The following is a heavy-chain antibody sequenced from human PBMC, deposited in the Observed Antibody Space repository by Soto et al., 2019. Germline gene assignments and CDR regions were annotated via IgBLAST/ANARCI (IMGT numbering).Heavy chain of an antibody. D-gene: IGHD6-13*01. CDR2: MKCYRGGGTT. V-gene: IGHV3-15*07. CDR1: GFSFSPAW. J-gene: IGHJ6*02. CDR3: IWQQDFYYGKAV. Sequence: EVQLVESGGGLVTPGGSLRLSCTGTGFSFSPAWMNWVRQAPGKGLEWVGRMKCYRGGGTTDYAATVQGRFTISRDDSKHTLYLQMNSLKFEDTALYFCIWQQDFYYGKAVWGQGTTVTVSS.